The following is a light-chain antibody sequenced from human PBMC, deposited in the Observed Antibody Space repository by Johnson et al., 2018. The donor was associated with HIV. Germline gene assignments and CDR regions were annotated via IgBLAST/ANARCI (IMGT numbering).Light chain of an antibody. Sequence: QSVLTQPPSVSAAPGQKVTISCSGSSSNIGNNYVSCYQQLPGRAPTPIIYDNNKRPSGIPDRFSGSKSGTSATLGITGLQTGDEADYYCGTWDSSLRVGFFGTG. CDR3: GTWDSSLRVGF. V-gene: IGLV1-51*01. CDR1: SSNIGNNY. J-gene: IGLJ1*01. CDR2: DNN.